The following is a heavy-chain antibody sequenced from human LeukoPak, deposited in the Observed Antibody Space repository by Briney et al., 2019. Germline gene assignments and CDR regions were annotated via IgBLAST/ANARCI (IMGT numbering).Heavy chain of an antibody. Sequence: WMNPNSRNTGYAQKFQGRIIVSRKTSKSTAYMELSSLTSEDTAIYYCARIAAAGNRRLNYWGQGTLVTVAS. V-gene: IGHV1-8*01. CDR3: ARIAAAGNRRLNY. CDR2: MNPNSRNT. D-gene: IGHD6-13*01. J-gene: IGHJ4*02.